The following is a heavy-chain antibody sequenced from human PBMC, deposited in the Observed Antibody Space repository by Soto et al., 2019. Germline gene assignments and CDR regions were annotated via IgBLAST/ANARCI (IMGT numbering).Heavy chain of an antibody. CDR3: ASRDPGTSVDY. J-gene: IGHJ4*02. D-gene: IGHD1-7*01. CDR1: GGSITSSSHFW. CDR2: IYRTGST. Sequence: PSETLSLTCSASGGSITSSSHFWWTWVRQPPGQGLEWIGEIYRTGSTNYNPSLKSRVTISLDKSENQFSLKVTSLTAADTAVYYCASRDPGTSVDYWGQGTLVTVSS. V-gene: IGHV4-4*02.